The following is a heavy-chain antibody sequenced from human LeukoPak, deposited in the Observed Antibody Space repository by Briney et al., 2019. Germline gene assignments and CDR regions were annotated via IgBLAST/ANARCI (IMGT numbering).Heavy chain of an antibody. CDR2: IYYSGST. CDR1: GGSISSYY. D-gene: IGHD3-22*01. V-gene: IGHV4-59*01. CDR3: ARERYYYDSSGYSSRPFDI. Sequence: SETLSLTCTVSGGSISSYYWSWIRQPPGKGLEWIGHIYYSGSTNYNPSLKSRVTISVDTSKNQFSLKLSSVTAADTAVYYCARERYYYDSSGYSSRPFDIWGQGTMVTVSS. J-gene: IGHJ3*02.